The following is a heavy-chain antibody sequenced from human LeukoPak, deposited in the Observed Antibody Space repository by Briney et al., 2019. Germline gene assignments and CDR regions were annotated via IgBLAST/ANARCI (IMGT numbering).Heavy chain of an antibody. V-gene: IGHV4-59*01. J-gene: IGHJ6*04. D-gene: IGHD2-2*01. Sequence: SETLSLTCTVSGGSINSFYWSWIRQPSGKGLEWIGYIYYSGSTNYNPSLKSRVTISVDTSKNQFSLKLSSVTAADTAVYYCARDSRYCSSTSCPLDVWGKGTTVTVSS. CDR3: ARDSRYCSSTSCPLDV. CDR1: GGSINSFY. CDR2: IYYSGST.